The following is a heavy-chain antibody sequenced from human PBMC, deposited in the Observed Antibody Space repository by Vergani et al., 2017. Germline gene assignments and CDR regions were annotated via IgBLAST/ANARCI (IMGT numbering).Heavy chain of an antibody. CDR1: GFTFSSYA. Sequence: QVQLVESGGGVVQPGRSLRLSCAASGFTFSSYAMHWVRQAPGKGLEWVAVISYDGSNKYYADSVKGRFTSSRDNSKNTLYLQMNSLRAEDTAVYYCARECNAWQWLTSATNWFDPWGQGTLVTVSS. J-gene: IGHJ5*02. CDR2: ISYDGSNK. CDR3: ARECNAWQWLTSATNWFDP. V-gene: IGHV3-30*01. D-gene: IGHD3-22*01.